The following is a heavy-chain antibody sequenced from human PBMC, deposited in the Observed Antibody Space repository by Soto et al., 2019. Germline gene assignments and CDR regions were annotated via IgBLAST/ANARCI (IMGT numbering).Heavy chain of an antibody. D-gene: IGHD2-15*01. J-gene: IGHJ4*02. CDR1: GYTLTELS. CDR3: ATDVVAATGVAYY. V-gene: IGHV1-24*01. CDR2: FDPEDGET. Sequence: ASVKVSCKVSGYTLTELSMHLVRQAPGKGLEWMGGFDPEDGETIYAQKFQGRVTMTEDTSTDTAYMELSSLRSEDTAVYYFATDVVAATGVAYYWGQGSLVIVSS.